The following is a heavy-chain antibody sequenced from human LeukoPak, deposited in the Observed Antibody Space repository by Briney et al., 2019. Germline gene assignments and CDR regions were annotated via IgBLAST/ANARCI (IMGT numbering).Heavy chain of an antibody. D-gene: IGHD6-19*01. CDR3: AKWVGFSSGWYDC. Sequence: EGSLRLSCAASGFTFSSHGMHWVRQAPGKGLEWVTFISFDGSGKHYADSVEGRFTISRDNSKNTLYLQMNSLRADDTAVYYCAKWVGFSSGWYDCWGQGTLVTVSS. CDR1: GFTFSSHG. J-gene: IGHJ4*02. CDR2: ISFDGSGK. V-gene: IGHV3-30*18.